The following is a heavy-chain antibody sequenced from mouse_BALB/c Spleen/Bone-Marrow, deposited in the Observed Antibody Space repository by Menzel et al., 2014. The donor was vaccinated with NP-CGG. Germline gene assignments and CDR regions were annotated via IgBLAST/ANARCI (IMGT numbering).Heavy chain of an antibody. CDR2: IDTSDSYT. J-gene: IGHJ4*01. Sequence: VQLXQSGAELGMPGASVKMSCKASGYTFTDNWIYWVKQRPGQGLEWIGAIDTSDSYTNYNQKFMGKASLTVDASSSTAYVQVSSLTSDDSAVYYCARGGHDFSLDYWXQGTSVTVSS. CDR1: GYTFTDNW. D-gene: IGHD2-4*01. CDR3: ARGGHDFSLDY. V-gene: IGHV1-69*01.